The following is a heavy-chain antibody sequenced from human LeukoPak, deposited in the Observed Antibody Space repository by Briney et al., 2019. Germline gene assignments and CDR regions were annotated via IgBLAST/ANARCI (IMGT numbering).Heavy chain of an antibody. CDR3: AKRYSDGGFDP. V-gene: IGHV3-23*01. D-gene: IGHD3-10*01. CDR2: ISGETNNT. Sequence: GGTLRLSCAASGFTFSIHGMNWVRQGPGKGLEWVSSISGETNNTYYSDSVKGRFTVSRDNSKNTVFLQMNDLTIEDTAIYYCAKRYSDGGFDPWGQGTLVTVSS. J-gene: IGHJ5*02. CDR1: GFTFSIHG.